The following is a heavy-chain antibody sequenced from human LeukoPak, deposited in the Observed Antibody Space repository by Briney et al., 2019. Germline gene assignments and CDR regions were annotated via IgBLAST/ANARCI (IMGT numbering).Heavy chain of an antibody. V-gene: IGHV1-2*02. CDR1: GYTFTGYY. Sequence: GASVKVSCKASGYTFTGYYMHWVRQAPGQGLEWMGWINPNSGGTNYAQKFQGRVTMTRDTSISTAYMELSRLRSDDTAVYYCARDISGSYYNAFDIWGQGTMVTVSS. CDR2: INPNSGGT. CDR3: ARDISGSYYNAFDI. D-gene: IGHD1-26*01. J-gene: IGHJ3*02.